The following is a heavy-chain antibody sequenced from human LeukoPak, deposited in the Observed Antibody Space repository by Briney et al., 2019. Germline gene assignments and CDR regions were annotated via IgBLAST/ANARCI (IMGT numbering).Heavy chain of an antibody. V-gene: IGHV3-74*01. CDR2: INSDGSVT. J-gene: IGHJ5*01. CDR1: GFRFSVYW. CDR3: ARSSHYTIPFDS. D-gene: IGHD2-2*02. Sequence: GGSLRLSCAASGFRFSVYWMHWVRQAPGKGLVWVSRINSDGSVTSFADSVKGRFTISRDNAKNTVYLQMNSLTVEGTAVYFCARSSHYTIPFDSWGQGMLVTVSS.